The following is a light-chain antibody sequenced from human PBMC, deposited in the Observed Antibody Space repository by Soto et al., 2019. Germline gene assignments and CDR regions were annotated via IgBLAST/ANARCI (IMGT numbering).Light chain of an antibody. CDR2: DNN. J-gene: IGLJ2*01. V-gene: IGLV1-51*01. CDR1: SSNIGTNY. CDR3: ETWDDSLPGAV. Sequence: QSVLTQPPSVSAAPGQTVTISCSGSSSNIGTNYVSWYQQLPGTVPTLLIYDNNKRPSGIPDRFSASKSGTAATLDITGLQLGDEDDYYCETWDDSLPGAVFGGGTKLTVL.